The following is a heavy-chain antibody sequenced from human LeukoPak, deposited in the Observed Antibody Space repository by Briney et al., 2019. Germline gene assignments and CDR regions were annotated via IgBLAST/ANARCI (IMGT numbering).Heavy chain of an antibody. V-gene: IGHV3-30-3*01. Sequence: GGSLRLSCAASGFTFSSYAMHWVRQAPGKGLEWVAVISYDGSNKYYADSVKGRFTISRDNSKNTLYLQMNSLRAEDTAVYYCARDLGSYYYGSGAAYYYYGMDVWGQGTTVTVSS. CDR1: GFTFSSYA. J-gene: IGHJ6*02. CDR2: ISYDGSNK. D-gene: IGHD3-10*01. CDR3: ARDLGSYYYGSGAAYYYYGMDV.